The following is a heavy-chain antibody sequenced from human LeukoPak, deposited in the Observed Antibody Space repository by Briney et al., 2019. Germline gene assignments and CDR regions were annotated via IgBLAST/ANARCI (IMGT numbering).Heavy chain of an antibody. CDR2: IYYSGST. Sequence: PSETLSLTCTVSGGSISSSSYYWGWIRQPPGKGLEWIGSIYYSGSTYYNPSLKSRVTISVDTSKNQFSLKLSSVTAADTAVYYCALRGKVIVRSNWFDPWGQGTLVTVSS. V-gene: IGHV4-39*07. D-gene: IGHD3-22*01. J-gene: IGHJ5*02. CDR3: ALRGKVIVRSNWFDP. CDR1: GGSISSSSYY.